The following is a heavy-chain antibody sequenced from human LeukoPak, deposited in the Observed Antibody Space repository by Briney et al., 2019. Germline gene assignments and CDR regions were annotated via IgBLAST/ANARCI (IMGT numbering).Heavy chain of an antibody. CDR2: INHSGST. CDR3: TSLTGDTDY. V-gene: IGHV4-34*01. CDR1: GGSFSGYY. Sequence: SETLSLTCAVYGGSFSGYYWSWIRQPPGKGLEWIGEINHSGSTNYNPSLKSRVTISVDTSKNQFSLKLSSVTAADTAVYYCTSLTGDTDYWGQGTLVTVSS. D-gene: IGHD7-27*01. J-gene: IGHJ4*02.